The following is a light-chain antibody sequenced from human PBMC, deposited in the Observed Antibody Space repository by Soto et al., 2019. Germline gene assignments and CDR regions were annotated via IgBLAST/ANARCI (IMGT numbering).Light chain of an antibody. J-gene: IGLJ2*01. V-gene: IGLV6-57*04. CDR2: EDN. Sequence: NFMLTQPHSVSESPGKTVTISCTRSSGSIASSYVQWYQQRPGSAPTSVIYEDNQRPSGVPDRFSGSIDSSSNSASLTISGLKTEDGADYYCQSYDSSTHVVFGGGTKLTVL. CDR1: SGSIASSY. CDR3: QSYDSSTHVV.